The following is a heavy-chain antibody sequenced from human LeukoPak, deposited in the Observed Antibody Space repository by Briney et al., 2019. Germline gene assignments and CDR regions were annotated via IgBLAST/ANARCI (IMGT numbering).Heavy chain of an antibody. CDR2: INHSGST. CDR3: ARTNPHYYFDY. CDR1: GGSFSGYY. D-gene: IGHD2-8*01. Sequence: SETLSLTCAVYGGSFSGYYWSWIRQPPGKGLEWIGEINHSGSTNYNPSLKSRVTISVDTSKNQFSLKLSSVTAADTAVYYCARTNPHYYFDYWGQGALVTVSS. V-gene: IGHV4-34*01. J-gene: IGHJ4*02.